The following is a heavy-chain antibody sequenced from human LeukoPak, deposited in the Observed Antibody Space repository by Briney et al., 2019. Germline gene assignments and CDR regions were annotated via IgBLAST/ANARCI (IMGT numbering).Heavy chain of an antibody. D-gene: IGHD3-16*01. CDR1: GFTFSNYW. CDR2: VNPDGSSI. Sequence: GRSLRLSCAASGFTFSNYWMHWVRQVPEKGLVWVSRVNPDGSSITYANSVKGRFTSSRDNAKNTLYLQMNRLRVEDTAVYYCARGGSYGDYWGQGILVTVSS. V-gene: IGHV3-74*01. J-gene: IGHJ4*02. CDR3: ARGGSYGDY.